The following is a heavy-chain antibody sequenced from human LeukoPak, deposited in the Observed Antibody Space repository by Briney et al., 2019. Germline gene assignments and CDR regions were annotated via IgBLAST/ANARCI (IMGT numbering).Heavy chain of an antibody. CDR1: GFTFSSYS. V-gene: IGHV3-21*01. Sequence: GGSLRLSCAASGFTFSSYSMNWVRQAPGKGLEWVSSISSSSSYIYYADSVKGRFTISRDNAKNSPYLQMNSLRAEDTAVYYCAGYYDSSGYGLTGAFDIWGQGTMVTVSS. J-gene: IGHJ3*02. D-gene: IGHD3-22*01. CDR2: ISSSSSYI. CDR3: AGYYDSSGYGLTGAFDI.